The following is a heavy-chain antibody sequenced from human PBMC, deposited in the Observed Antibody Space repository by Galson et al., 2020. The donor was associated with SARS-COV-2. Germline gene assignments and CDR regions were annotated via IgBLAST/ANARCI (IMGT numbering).Heavy chain of an antibody. CDR2: ISYSGSA. D-gene: IGHD4-17*01. CDR1: DGPMSSYY. Sequence: ETSETLSITCSVSDGPMSSYYWSWIRQPPGKGLEWIGYISYSGSANYNPSLRSRVTISVDLSKNQFSLKVTSVTAADTAVYYCARDPAPLYGDNYYYGMDVWGRGTTVTVSS. J-gene: IGHJ6*02. V-gene: IGHV4-59*01. CDR3: ARDPAPLYGDNYYYGMDV.